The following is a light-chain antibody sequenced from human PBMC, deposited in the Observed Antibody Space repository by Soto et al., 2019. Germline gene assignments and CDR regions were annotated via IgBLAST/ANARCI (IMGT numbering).Light chain of an antibody. CDR1: QSVTSDY. V-gene: IGKV3-20*01. CDR3: QQYGSSPHT. J-gene: IGKJ2*01. CDR2: NAS. Sequence: EIVLTQSPGTLSLSPGERATLSCRASQSVTSDYLAWYQQKPGQAPRLLIYNASTRAPGIPDRFSGSGSGPDFSLTISRLEPEDFAVYYCQQYGSSPHTFGQGARVE.